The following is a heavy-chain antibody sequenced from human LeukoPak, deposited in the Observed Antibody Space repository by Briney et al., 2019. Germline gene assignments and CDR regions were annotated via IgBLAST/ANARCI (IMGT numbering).Heavy chain of an antibody. CDR1: GGTFSSYA. D-gene: IGHD3-16*02. V-gene: IGHV1-69*04. CDR2: IIPIFGIA. J-gene: IGHJ4*02. Sequence: SVKVSCKASGGTFSSYAISWVRQAPGQGLEWMGRIIPIFGIANYAQKFQGRVTITADKSTSTAYMELSSLRSEDTAVYYCASSDGAYDYVWGSYRPWLNWGQGTLVTVSS. CDR3: ASSDGAYDYVWGSYRPWLN.